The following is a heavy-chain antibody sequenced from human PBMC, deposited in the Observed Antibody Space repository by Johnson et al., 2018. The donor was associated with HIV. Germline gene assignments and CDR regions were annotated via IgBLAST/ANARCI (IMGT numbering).Heavy chain of an antibody. Sequence: VQLVESGGGLVQPGGSLRLSCAASGITVSSNYMTWVRQAPGKGLEWVSVISSGADTWYAGSVTGRFPISRDNSKNTLYLQMNSLRAEDTAVYYCARGCRDGYTCDVYDIWGRGTMVTVSS. V-gene: IGHV3-66*01. CDR2: ISSGADT. CDR1: GITVSSNY. CDR3: ARGCRDGYTCDVYDI. J-gene: IGHJ3*02. D-gene: IGHD5-24*01.